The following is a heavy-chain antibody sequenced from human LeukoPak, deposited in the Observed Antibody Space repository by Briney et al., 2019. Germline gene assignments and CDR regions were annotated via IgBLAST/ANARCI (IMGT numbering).Heavy chain of an antibody. CDR3: ARGRRGALGRSSHTYYFDY. D-gene: IGHD3-16*01. CDR2: MNPNSGNT. J-gene: IGHJ4*02. V-gene: IGHV1-8*01. CDR1: GYTFTSYD. Sequence: ASVKVSCKASGYTFTSYDINWVRQATGQGLEWMAWMNPNSGNTGYAQKFQGRVTMTRNTSISTAYMELSSLRSEDTAVYYCARGRRGALGRSSHTYYFDYWGQGTLVTVSS.